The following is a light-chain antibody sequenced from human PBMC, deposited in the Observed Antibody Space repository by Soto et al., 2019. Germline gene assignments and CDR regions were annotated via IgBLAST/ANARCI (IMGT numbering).Light chain of an antibody. Sequence: QSVLTQVASVSASPGQSITISCTGTSGDVGGNNYVSWYQQHPGKPPKLMIHNADYRPSGVSNRFSDSKSGNTASLTISGLQADDEAYYYCSSYADSSTVVFGGGTKLTVL. V-gene: IGLV2-14*03. CDR1: SGDVGGNNY. CDR3: SSYADSSTVV. J-gene: IGLJ2*01. CDR2: NAD.